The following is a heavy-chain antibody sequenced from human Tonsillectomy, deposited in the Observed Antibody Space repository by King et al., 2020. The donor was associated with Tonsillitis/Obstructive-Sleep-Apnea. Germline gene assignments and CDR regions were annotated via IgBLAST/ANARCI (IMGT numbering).Heavy chain of an antibody. Sequence: VQLVESGAEVKKPGESLKISCTGSGYSFTSSWIGWVRQMPGGGLEWMGIIYPGDADIKYNPSFEGPVTISADKSNNTAYLQWSSLKASDTAMYYCVKHASSGWYGDNWGQGTLVTVSS. D-gene: IGHD6-13*01. CDR3: VKHASSGWYGDN. J-gene: IGHJ4*02. V-gene: IGHV5-51*01. CDR2: IYPGDADI. CDR1: GYSFTSSW.